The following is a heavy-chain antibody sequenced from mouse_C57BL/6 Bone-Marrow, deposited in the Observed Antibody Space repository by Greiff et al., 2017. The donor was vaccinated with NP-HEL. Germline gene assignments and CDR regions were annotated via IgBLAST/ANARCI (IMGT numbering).Heavy chain of an antibody. CDR3: AREGVYGNYGVAY. J-gene: IGHJ3*01. V-gene: IGHV5-4*01. D-gene: IGHD2-1*01. Sequence: EVKLMESGGGLVKPGGSLKLSCAASGFTFSSYAMSWVRQTPEKRLEWVATISDGGSYTYYPDNVKGRFTISRDNAKNNLYLQMSHLKSEDTAMYYCAREGVYGNYGVAYWGQGTLVTVSA. CDR2: ISDGGSYT. CDR1: GFTFSSYA.